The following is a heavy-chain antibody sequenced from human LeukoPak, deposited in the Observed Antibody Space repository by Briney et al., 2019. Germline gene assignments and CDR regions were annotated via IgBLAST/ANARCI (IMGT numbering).Heavy chain of an antibody. CDR3: AKDIADYDILTGYYYYYYGMDV. V-gene: IGHV3-9*01. J-gene: IGHJ6*02. Sequence: GGSLRLSCAASGFTFDDYAMHWVRQAPGKGLEWVSGISWNSGSIGYADSVKGRFTISRDNAKNSLYLQMNSLRAEDTALYYCAKDIADYDILTGYYYYYYGMDVWGQGTTVTVSS. D-gene: IGHD3-9*01. CDR2: ISWNSGSI. CDR1: GFTFDDYA.